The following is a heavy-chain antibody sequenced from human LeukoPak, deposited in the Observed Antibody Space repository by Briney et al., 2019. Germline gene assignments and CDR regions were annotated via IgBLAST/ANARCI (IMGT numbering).Heavy chain of an antibody. CDR3: AKYFGGWYEDY. D-gene: IGHD6-19*01. CDR2: INAGGGNT. V-gene: IGHV3-23*01. Sequence: GGFLRLSCAASGFTFSSYAMTWVRQAPGKGLEWVSSINAGGGNTYYADSVKGRFTISRDNSKNTLYLQMNSLRAEDTALYYCAKYFGGWYEDYWGQGTLVTVSS. J-gene: IGHJ4*02. CDR1: GFTFSSYA.